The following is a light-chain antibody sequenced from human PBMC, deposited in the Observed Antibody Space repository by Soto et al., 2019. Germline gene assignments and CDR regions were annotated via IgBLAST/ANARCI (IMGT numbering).Light chain of an antibody. Sequence: QSALTQPASVSGSPGQSITISCAGTMRDVGAYNLVSWYQQHPGRAPQLIIYEVRNRPSGISFRFSGSKSGNTASLTISGLQAEDEADYYCSSYTSKSSLIFGGGAMVTAL. CDR2: EVR. CDR1: MRDVGAYNL. V-gene: IGLV2-14*01. CDR3: SSYTSKSSLI. J-gene: IGLJ2*01.